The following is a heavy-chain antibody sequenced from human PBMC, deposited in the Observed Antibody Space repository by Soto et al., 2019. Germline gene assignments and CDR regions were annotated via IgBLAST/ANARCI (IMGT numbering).Heavy chain of an antibody. J-gene: IGHJ4*02. V-gene: IGHV3-48*03. D-gene: IGHD3-3*01. CDR3: ARGRKDYDFWSGYYTCLDY. Sequence: EVQLVESGGGLVQPGGSLRLSCAASGFTFSSYEMNWVRQAPGKGLEWVSYISSSGSTIYYADSVKGRFTIPRDNAKNSLYLQMNSLRAEDTAVYYCARGRKDYDFWSGYYTCLDYWGQGTLVTVAS. CDR1: GFTFSSYE. CDR2: ISSSGSTI.